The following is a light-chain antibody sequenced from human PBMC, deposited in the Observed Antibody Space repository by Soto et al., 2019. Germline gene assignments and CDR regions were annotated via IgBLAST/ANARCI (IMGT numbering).Light chain of an antibody. J-gene: IGKJ1*01. V-gene: IGKV3-15*01. CDR1: QSVSSN. CDR2: GAS. CDR3: QQYNNCTPWT. Sequence: EIVMTQSPATLSVSPGERATLSCRASQSVSSNLAWYQQKPGQAPRLLIYGASTRATGIPARFSGSGSGTEFTLSSSGLQSEDFSVYYCQQYNNCTPWTFGQGTKVEIK.